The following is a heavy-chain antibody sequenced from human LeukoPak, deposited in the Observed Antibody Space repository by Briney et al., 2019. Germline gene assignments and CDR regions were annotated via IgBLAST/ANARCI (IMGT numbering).Heavy chain of an antibody. Sequence: GGSLRLSCAASGFDLTTYAMTWVRQAPAKGLEWVSSIRIGGGGTYYADSVKGRFTISRDNSENTLHLQMNNLRVEDTARYFCARCMLLSQGWCNWFDPWGQGTLVTVSS. CDR1: GFDLTTYA. D-gene: IGHD2-15*01. CDR2: IRIGGGGT. CDR3: ARCMLLSQGWCNWFDP. V-gene: IGHV3-23*01. J-gene: IGHJ5*02.